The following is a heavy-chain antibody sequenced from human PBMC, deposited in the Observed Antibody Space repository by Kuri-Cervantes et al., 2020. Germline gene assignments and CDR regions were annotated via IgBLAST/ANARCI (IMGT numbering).Heavy chain of an antibody. D-gene: IGHD2-21*02. Sequence: GGSLRLSCAASGFTFSDYYMSWIRQAPGKGLEWVAVIWYDGSNKYYADSVKGRFTISRDNSKNTLYLQMNSLRAEDTAVYYCASARGGHIVVVTAQLHWGQGNLVNGSS. J-gene: IGHJ4*02. CDR1: GFTFSDYY. CDR3: ASARGGHIVVVTAQLH. CDR2: IWYDGSNK. V-gene: IGHV3-33*08.